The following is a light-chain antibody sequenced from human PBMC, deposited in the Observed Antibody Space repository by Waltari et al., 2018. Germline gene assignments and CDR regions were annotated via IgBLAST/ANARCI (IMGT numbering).Light chain of an antibody. J-gene: IGLJ2*01. CDR3: SSNAGRGIV. Sequence: QSALTQPASVSGSPGQSITVSCTGASSDAGSYDLVCWYQQHPGKAPKLIICEGNKRPSVVSNRFSGFKSGNTASLTISGLQAEDEAEYYCSSNAGRGIVFGGGTKLTVL. CDR2: EGN. V-gene: IGLV2-23*01. CDR1: SSDAGSYDL.